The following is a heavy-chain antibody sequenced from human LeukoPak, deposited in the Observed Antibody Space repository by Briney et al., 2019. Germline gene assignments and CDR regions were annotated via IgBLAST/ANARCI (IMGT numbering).Heavy chain of an antibody. CDR3: ASDLRHDPVGYNYYGMDV. Sequence: GASVKVSCKASGYTFTSYAMHWVRQAPGQRLEWMGWINAGNGNTKYSQKFQGRVTITRDTSASTAYMELSSLRSEDTAVYYCASDLRHDPVGYNYYGMDVWGQGTTVTVSS. V-gene: IGHV1-3*01. D-gene: IGHD1-26*01. J-gene: IGHJ6*02. CDR1: GYTFTSYA. CDR2: INAGNGNT.